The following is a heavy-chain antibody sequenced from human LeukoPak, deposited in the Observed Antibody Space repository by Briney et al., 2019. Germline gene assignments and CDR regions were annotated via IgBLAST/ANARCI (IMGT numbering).Heavy chain of an antibody. Sequence: SETLSLTCAVYGGSFSGYYWSWIRQPPGKGLEWIGEINHSGSTNYNPSLKSRVTISVDTSKNQFSLKLSSVTAADTAVYYCARLRRYSSSPTRWGFDYWGQGTLVTVSS. D-gene: IGHD6-13*01. CDR3: ARLRRYSSSPTRWGFDY. CDR2: INHSGST. CDR1: GGSFSGYY. J-gene: IGHJ4*02. V-gene: IGHV4-34*01.